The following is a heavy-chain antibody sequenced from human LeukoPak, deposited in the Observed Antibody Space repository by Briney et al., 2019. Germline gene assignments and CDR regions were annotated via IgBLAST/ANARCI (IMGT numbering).Heavy chain of an antibody. Sequence: ASVKISCKVSGYTFTDYYMHWVQQAPGKGLEWMGLVDPEDGETIYAEKFQGRVTITADTSTDTAYMELSILRSEDTAVYYCATARYSSDWAFDYWGQGTLVTVSS. CDR1: GYTFTDYY. V-gene: IGHV1-69-2*01. CDR3: ATARYSSDWAFDY. D-gene: IGHD6-19*01. J-gene: IGHJ4*02. CDR2: VDPEDGET.